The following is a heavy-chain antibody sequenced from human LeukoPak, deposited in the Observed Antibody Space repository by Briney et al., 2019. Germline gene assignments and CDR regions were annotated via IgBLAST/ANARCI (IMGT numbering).Heavy chain of an antibody. D-gene: IGHD3-22*01. Sequence: GGSLRLSCAASGFTFSAYNMNWVRRTPGKGLEWVSSITTSSSYMFYADSVRGRFTISRDNSKDTLYLQMNSLRAEDTALYYCAKGVSGYYFADDAFDIWGQGTMVTVSS. CDR1: GFTFSAYN. J-gene: IGHJ3*02. V-gene: IGHV3-21*04. CDR2: ITTSSSYM. CDR3: AKGVSGYYFADDAFDI.